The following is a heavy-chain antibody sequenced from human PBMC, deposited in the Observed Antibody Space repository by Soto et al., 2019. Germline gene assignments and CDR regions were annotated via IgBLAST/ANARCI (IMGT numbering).Heavy chain of an antibody. D-gene: IGHD4-17*01. V-gene: IGHV3-48*02. CDR1: GFKFSDYS. CDR2: ISTVPAIT. Sequence: EVQLVESGGGFTQAGGSLRLSCAASGFKFSDYSFNWVRQGPGRGLEWIAFISTVPAITYYADSVKGRFAISRDNAENSVFLQMNSLRDEDTAVYYCAKDRWVTTRSLDFWGQGTLVAVS. J-gene: IGHJ4*02. CDR3: AKDRWVTTRSLDF.